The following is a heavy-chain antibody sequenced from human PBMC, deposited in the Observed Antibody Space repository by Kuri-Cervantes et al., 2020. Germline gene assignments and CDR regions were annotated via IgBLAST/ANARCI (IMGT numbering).Heavy chain of an antibody. Sequence: GGSLRLSCAASGFTFSSYGMHWVRQAPGKGLEWVAVISYDGSNRYYADSVKGRFTISRDNSKNTLYLQMNSLRAEDTAMYYCARDPIDQLLSSKDWYFDLWGRGTLVTVSS. CDR3: ARDPIDQLLSSKDWYFDL. CDR2: ISYDGSNR. J-gene: IGHJ2*01. D-gene: IGHD2-2*01. CDR1: GFTFSSYG. V-gene: IGHV3-30*03.